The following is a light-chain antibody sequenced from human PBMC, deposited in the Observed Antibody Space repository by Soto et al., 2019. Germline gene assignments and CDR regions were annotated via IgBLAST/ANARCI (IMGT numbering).Light chain of an antibody. J-gene: IGKJ4*01. V-gene: IGKV3-15*01. Sequence: EVLMTQSPATLSVSPGERATLSCRASQSVSSNLAWYQQKPGQAPRLLIYGASTRATGIPARFSGSGSGTEFTLTISSLQSEDFAVYYCQQYNNWPPVTFGGGTKVEIK. CDR1: QSVSSN. CDR3: QQYNNWPPVT. CDR2: GAS.